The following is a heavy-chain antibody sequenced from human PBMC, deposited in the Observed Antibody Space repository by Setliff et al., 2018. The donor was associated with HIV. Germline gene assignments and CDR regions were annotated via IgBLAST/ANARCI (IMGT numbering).Heavy chain of an antibody. Sequence: GGSLRLSCAASGFTFSDVWVNWVRQAPGRGLEWVGRIKNRPAGGTTEYAAPVKGRFTISRDDSKNMAYLQMNSLRIEDTALYFCSINSPLSSWGQGTLVTVSS. CDR1: GFTFSDVW. CDR2: IKNRPAGGTT. D-gene: IGHD6-6*01. J-gene: IGHJ4*02. V-gene: IGHV3-15*01. CDR3: SINSPLSS.